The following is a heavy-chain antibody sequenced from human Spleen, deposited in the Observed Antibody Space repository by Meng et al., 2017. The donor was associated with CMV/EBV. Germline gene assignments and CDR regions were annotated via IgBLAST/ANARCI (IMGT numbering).Heavy chain of an antibody. CDR2: ISAYNGNT. CDR3: AAGAGWLQGDY. V-gene: IGHV1-18*01. J-gene: IGHJ4*02. D-gene: IGHD5-24*01. CDR1: AYTYTTCG. Sequence: QVQLVQSGAEVKKPGASVRASCEASAYTYTTCGFSWVRQAPGQGLEWMGWISAYNGNTNYAQKLQGRVTMTTDTSTSTAYMELRSLRSDDTAVYYCAAGAGWLQGDYWGQGTLVTVSS.